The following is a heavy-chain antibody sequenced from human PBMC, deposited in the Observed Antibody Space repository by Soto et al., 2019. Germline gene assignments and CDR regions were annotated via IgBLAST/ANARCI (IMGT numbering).Heavy chain of an antibody. CDR1: GGSINSGGYC. D-gene: IGHD5-18*01. J-gene: IGHJ4*02. Sequence: QVQLQESGPGLVKPSQTLSLTCTVSGGSINSGGYCWSWIRQHPGKGLEWIGCFSYGGSTSSNASLKCRVTISVHTSKNQFALTLSSVTAADTAFYYCSRGILFWGQGTLITVSS. CDR2: FSYGGST. CDR3: SRGILF. V-gene: IGHV4-31*03.